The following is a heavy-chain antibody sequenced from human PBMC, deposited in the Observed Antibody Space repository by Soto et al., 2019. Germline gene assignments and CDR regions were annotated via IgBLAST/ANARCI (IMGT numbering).Heavy chain of an antibody. Sequence: WTWIRQHPGKGLEWIAYIYYSGKSDYNPSLKSRVNISRDTSNNHFALKLSSVTAADTGVYYCARAIGDWQFDLWGRGTLVSVSS. V-gene: IGHV4-31*02. CDR2: IYYSGKS. J-gene: IGHJ2*01. CDR3: ARAIGDWQFDL. D-gene: IGHD2-21*01.